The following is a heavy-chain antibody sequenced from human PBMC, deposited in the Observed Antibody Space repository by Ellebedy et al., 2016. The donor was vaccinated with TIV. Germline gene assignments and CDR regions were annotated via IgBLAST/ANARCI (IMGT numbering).Heavy chain of an antibody. CDR3: ARHGSGYSSGWFDY. D-gene: IGHD6-19*01. Sequence: GSLRLXXTLSGDSISSGGYSWSWIRQPPGKGLEWIGSIYYSGSTYYNPSLKSRVTISVDTSKNQFSLKLSSVTAADTAVYYCARHGSGYSSGWFDYWGQGTLVTVSS. V-gene: IGHV4-39*01. J-gene: IGHJ4*02. CDR2: IYYSGST. CDR1: GDSISSGGYS.